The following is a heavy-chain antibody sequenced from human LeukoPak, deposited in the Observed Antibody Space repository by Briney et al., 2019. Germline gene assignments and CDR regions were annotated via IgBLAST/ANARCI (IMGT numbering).Heavy chain of an antibody. CDR3: ARVLMLVAARPYYFDY. J-gene: IGHJ4*02. Sequence: ASVKVSCKTSGYTFIGYYMHWVRQAPGQGLEWMGWINPQSGVTNFAQEFQGRVALTTDTSISTAYMELRRLTSDDAAVYYCARVLMLVAARPYYFDYWGQGTLVTVSS. D-gene: IGHD2-15*01. V-gene: IGHV1-2*02. CDR2: INPQSGVT. CDR1: GYTFIGYY.